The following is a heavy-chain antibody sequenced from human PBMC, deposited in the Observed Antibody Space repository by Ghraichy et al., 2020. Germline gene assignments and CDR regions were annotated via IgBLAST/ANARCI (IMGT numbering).Heavy chain of an antibody. J-gene: IGHJ3*02. CDR3: ARDLWVTAPGI. D-gene: IGHD2-21*02. CDR1: GFTFSRYW. Sequence: GGSLRLSCAASGFTFSRYWMTWVRQAPGKGLECVANITHDGSETYYVDSVKGRFTISRDNARNSLYLQLNRLRAEDTAVYYCARDLWVTAPGIWGQGTMVTVSS. CDR2: ITHDGSET. V-gene: IGHV3-7*01.